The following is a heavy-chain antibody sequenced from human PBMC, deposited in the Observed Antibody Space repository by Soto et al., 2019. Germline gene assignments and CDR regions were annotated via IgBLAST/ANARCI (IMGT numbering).Heavy chain of an antibody. CDR2: ITGSGDAT. V-gene: IGHV3-23*01. J-gene: IGHJ4*02. Sequence: PGGSLRLSCAASRFTFSIYAMGWVRRAPGKGLEWVSVITGSGDATFYTGSVKGRFIISRDNSKNTLYLQMSSLRAEDTAVYYCAKGPSSGWFFFDYWGQGTLVTVSS. CDR1: RFTFSIYA. CDR3: AKGPSSGWFFFDY. D-gene: IGHD6-19*01.